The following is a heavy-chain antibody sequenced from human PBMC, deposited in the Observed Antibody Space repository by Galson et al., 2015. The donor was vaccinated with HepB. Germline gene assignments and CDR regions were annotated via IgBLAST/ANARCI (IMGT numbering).Heavy chain of an antibody. D-gene: IGHD3-10*01. J-gene: IGHJ4*02. CDR3: ARCPFRNYFGLGTYFDY. Sequence: SLRLSCAVSGFTFNTYSMNWVRQAPGKGLVWISYISTSSETIYYADSVKGRFIISRDNAKNSLYLQMNGLRADDTAIYYCARCPFRNYFGLGTYFDYWGQGSPVTVSS. V-gene: IGHV3-48*01. CDR1: GFTFNTYS. CDR2: ISTSSETI.